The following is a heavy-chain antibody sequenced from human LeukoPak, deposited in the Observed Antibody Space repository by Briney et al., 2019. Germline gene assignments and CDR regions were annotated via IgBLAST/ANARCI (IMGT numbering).Heavy chain of an antibody. D-gene: IGHD3-10*01. J-gene: IGHJ4*02. Sequence: SETLSLTCAVYGGSFSGYYWSWIRQPPGKGLEWIGEINHSGSTNYNPSLKSRVTISVDTFKNQFSLKLSFVTAADTAIYYCARVYDSGIMGYWGQGTLVTVSS. CDR3: ARVYDSGIMGY. V-gene: IGHV4-34*01. CDR1: GGSFSGYY. CDR2: INHSGST.